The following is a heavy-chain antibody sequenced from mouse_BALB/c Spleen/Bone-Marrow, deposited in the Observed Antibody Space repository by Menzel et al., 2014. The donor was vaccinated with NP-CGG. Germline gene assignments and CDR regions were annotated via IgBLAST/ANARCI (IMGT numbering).Heavy chain of an antibody. D-gene: IGHD2-4*01. CDR3: ARKGAMITHYYAMDY. CDR1: GFTFSSFG. J-gene: IGHJ4*01. V-gene: IGHV5-17*02. Sequence: EVMLVESGGGLVQPGGSRKLSCAASGFTFSSFGMHWVRQAPEKGQEWVAYISNGSSTIYYADTVKGRSTISRDNPKNTLFLQMTSLRSEDTAMYYCARKGAMITHYYAMDYWGQGTSVTVSS. CDR2: ISNGSSTI.